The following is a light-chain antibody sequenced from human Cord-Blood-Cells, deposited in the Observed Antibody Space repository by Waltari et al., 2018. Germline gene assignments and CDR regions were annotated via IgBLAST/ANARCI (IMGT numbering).Light chain of an antibody. CDR2: AAS. Sequence: DIQMTQSPSSLSASVGERVPITCRVSQCISSYLNWYQQKPGKAPKLLIYAASSLQSGVPSRFSGSGSGTGFTLTISSLQPEDFATYYCQQSYSTPPAFGQGTKVEIK. V-gene: IGKV1-39*01. CDR3: QQSYSTPPA. J-gene: IGKJ1*01. CDR1: QCISSY.